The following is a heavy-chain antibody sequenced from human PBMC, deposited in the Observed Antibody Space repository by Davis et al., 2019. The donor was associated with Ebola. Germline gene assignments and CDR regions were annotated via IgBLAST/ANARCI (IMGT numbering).Heavy chain of an antibody. D-gene: IGHD2-2*01. CDR1: GFIVSSKY. J-gene: IGHJ6*02. CDR2: IKQDGSEK. Sequence: GESLKISCAASGFIVSSKYMSWVRQAPGKGLEWVANIKQDGSEKYYVDSVKGRFTISRDNSKNTLYLQMNSLRAEDTAVYYCAKAKIPAAKEVYYYYGMDVWGQGTTVTVSS. CDR3: AKAKIPAAKEVYYYYGMDV. V-gene: IGHV3-7*03.